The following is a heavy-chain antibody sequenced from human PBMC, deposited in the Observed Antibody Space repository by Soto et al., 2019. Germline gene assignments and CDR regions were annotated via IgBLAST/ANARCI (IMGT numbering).Heavy chain of an antibody. J-gene: IGHJ6*02. CDR2: LYYSGST. CDR1: GGSISSRDYY. Sequence: PSETLSLTCTVSGGSISSRDYYWSWIRQPPGKGLAWIGYLYYSGSTYYKPSLKSRLTISVDTSKTQFSLELSSVTAADTAVYYCARDSYGGNSSMDVWGHASTVTVSS. D-gene: IGHD4-17*01. CDR3: ARDSYGGNSSMDV. V-gene: IGHV4-30-4*01.